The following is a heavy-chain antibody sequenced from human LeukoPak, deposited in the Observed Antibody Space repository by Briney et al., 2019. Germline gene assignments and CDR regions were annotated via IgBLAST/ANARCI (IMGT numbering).Heavy chain of an antibody. CDR1: GFTFDDNA. Sequence: GGSLRLSCAASGFTFDDNAMHWVRQAPGKGLEWVSGISWNSGSIGYADSVKGRFTISRDNAKNSLYLQMNSLRAEDTALYYCAKDTSSGWSSVYYGMDVWGQGTTVTVSS. CDR2: ISWNSGSI. J-gene: IGHJ6*02. CDR3: AKDTSSGWSSVYYGMDV. V-gene: IGHV3-9*01. D-gene: IGHD6-19*01.